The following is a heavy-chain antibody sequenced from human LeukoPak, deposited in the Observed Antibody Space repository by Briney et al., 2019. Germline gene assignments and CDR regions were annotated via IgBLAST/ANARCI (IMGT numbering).Heavy chain of an antibody. CDR2: IYHSGST. CDR3: AREGTSALDY. Sequence: SETLSLTCAVSGGSISSGGYSWSWIRQPPGKGLEWIGYIYHSGSTYYNPSLKSRVTISVDRSKNQFSLKLSSVTAADTAVYYCAREGTSALDYWGQGTLVTVSS. J-gene: IGHJ4*02. CDR1: GGSISSGGYS. V-gene: IGHV4-30-2*01.